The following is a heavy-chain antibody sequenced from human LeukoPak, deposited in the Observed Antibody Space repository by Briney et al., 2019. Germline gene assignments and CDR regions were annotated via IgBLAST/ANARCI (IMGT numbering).Heavy chain of an antibody. CDR3: TRRGALSSGGSFDH. D-gene: IGHD3-10*02. CDR2: ISTRSSYI. V-gene: IGHV3-21*01. J-gene: IGHJ4*02. CDR1: GFSFSSYD. Sequence: PGGSLRLSCVASGFSFSSYDMHWIRQAPGKGLEWVSSISTRSSYIYSAESMKGRFTISRDNSKNSLFLQMDGLRAEDTAVYYCTRRGALSSGGSFDHWGEGPLVTVSS.